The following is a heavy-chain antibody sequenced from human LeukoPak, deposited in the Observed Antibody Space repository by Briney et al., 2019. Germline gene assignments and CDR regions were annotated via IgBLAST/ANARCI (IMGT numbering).Heavy chain of an antibody. CDR1: GFTVRSNY. V-gene: IGHV3-23*01. J-gene: IGHJ4*02. CDR3: AKEVPYSSSWGGLDY. D-gene: IGHD6-13*01. CDR2: ISGSGGST. Sequence: PGGSLRLSCAASGFTVRSNYMSWVRQAPGKGLEWVAAISGSGGSTYYADSVKGRFTISRDNSKNTLYLQMNSLRAEDTAVYYCAKEVPYSSSWGGLDYWGQGTLVTVSS.